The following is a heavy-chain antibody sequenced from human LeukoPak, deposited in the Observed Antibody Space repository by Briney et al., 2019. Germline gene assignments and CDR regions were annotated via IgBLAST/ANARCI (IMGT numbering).Heavy chain of an antibody. CDR2: IKPTGSET. J-gene: IGHJ4*02. D-gene: IGHD3-10*01. CDR1: GFTFSNYR. V-gene: IGHV3-7*01. Sequence: GGSLRLSCAASGFTFSNYRMTWVRQAPGRGPEFLANIKPTGSETYYVDPVKGRFTISRDNAKNLLFLQMNSLRGEDTALYYCGGFGYEAAVDLWGRGTLVTVSS. CDR3: GGFGYEAAVDL.